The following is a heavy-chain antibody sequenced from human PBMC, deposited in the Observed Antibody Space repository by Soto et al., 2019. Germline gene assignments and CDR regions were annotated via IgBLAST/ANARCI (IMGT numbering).Heavy chain of an antibody. J-gene: IGHJ5*02. CDR2: ISAYSGNT. CDR3: ARAFGTAGWFDP. Sequence: ASVKVSCKASGYTFTSYGISWVRQAPGQGLEWMGWISAYSGNTNYAQKLQGRVTMTTDTSTSTAYMELRSLRSDGTAVYYCARAFGTAGWFDPWGQGTLVTVSS. D-gene: IGHD2-21*02. V-gene: IGHV1-18*01. CDR1: GYTFTSYG.